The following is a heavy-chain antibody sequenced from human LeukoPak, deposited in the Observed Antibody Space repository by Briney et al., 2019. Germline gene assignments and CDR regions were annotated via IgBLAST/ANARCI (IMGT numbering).Heavy chain of an antibody. CDR1: GGSISSYY. CDR2: IYYSGST. D-gene: IGHD3-16*01. Sequence: SETLSLTCTVSGGSISSYYWSWIRQPPGEGLEWIGYIYYSGSTNYNPSLKSRVTISVDTSKNQFSLKLGSVTAADTAVYYCARGMTTLGDYWGEGTLVTVSS. CDR3: ARGMTTLGDY. J-gene: IGHJ4*02. V-gene: IGHV4-59*08.